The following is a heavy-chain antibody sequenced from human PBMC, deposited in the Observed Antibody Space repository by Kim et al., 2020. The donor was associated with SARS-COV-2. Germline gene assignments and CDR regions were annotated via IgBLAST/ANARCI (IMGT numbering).Heavy chain of an antibody. D-gene: IGHD3-3*01. CDR2: IYYSGNT. Sequence: SETLSLTCTVSGGSVSSGSYFWSWIRQPPGKGLEWIGYIYYSGNTNYNPSLKSRVTMSVDTSKNQFSLKLRSVTAADTAVYYCARAPNDCWFGYAYYFDYWGQGTLVTVSS. V-gene: IGHV4-61*01. CDR3: ARAPNDCWFGYAYYFDY. CDR1: GGSVSSGSYF. J-gene: IGHJ4*02.